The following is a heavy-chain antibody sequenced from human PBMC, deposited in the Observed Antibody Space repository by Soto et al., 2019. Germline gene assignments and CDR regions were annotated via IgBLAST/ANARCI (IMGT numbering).Heavy chain of an antibody. D-gene: IGHD3-10*01. J-gene: IGHJ6*03. CDR3: ASGRGNYYYYMDV. CDR2: IWYDGSNK. CDR1: GFTFSSNG. V-gene: IGHV3-33*01. Sequence: QVQLVESGGGVVQPGRSLRLSCAASGFTFSSNGMHWVRQTPGKGLEWVAAIWYDGSNKYYPDSVKGRFSISRDNSKNMLYLQMNSLRDEDTAVYYCASGRGNYYYYMDVWGKGTTVTVSS.